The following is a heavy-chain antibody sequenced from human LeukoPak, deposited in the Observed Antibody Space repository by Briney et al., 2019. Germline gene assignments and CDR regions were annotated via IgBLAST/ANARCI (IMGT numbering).Heavy chain of an antibody. J-gene: IGHJ4*02. D-gene: IGHD6-19*01. V-gene: IGHV4-59*01. CDR2: IYYSGSS. CDR3: ARGRMGSSGWYDDY. Sequence: KPSETLSLTCTVSGGSISSYYWSWIRQPPGKGLEWIGYIYYSGSSNYNPSLKNRVIISVDTSNNQFSLNLSSVTAADTAVYYCARGRMGSSGWYDDYWGQGTLVTVSS. CDR1: GGSISSYY.